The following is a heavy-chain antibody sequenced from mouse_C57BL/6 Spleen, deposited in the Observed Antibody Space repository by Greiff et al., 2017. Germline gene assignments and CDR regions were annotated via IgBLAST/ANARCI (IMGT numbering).Heavy chain of an antibody. Sequence: VKLKESGPGLVAPSQSLSITCTVSGFSLTSYGVHWVRQPPGKGLEWLVVIWRDGSTTYNSALNSSLSISKDNSKSQVFLKMNSLQTDDTAMYYCARHGDGGYYFDYWGQGTTLTVSS. V-gene: IGHV2-6-1*01. CDR2: IWRDGST. D-gene: IGHD1-1*02. CDR3: ARHGDGGYYFDY. CDR1: GFSLTSYG. J-gene: IGHJ2*01.